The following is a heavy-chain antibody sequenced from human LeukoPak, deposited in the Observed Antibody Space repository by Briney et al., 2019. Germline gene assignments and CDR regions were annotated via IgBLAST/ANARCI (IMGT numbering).Heavy chain of an antibody. Sequence: GGSLRLSCAASGFTFSSYAMSWVRQAPGKGLEWVSAISGSGGSTYYADSVKGRFTISRDNSKNTLYLQMNSLRAEDTAVYYCARPNGSGSYYASSRRYYYGMDVWGQGTTVTVSS. V-gene: IGHV3-23*01. J-gene: IGHJ6*02. CDR2: ISGSGGST. CDR1: GFTFSSYA. D-gene: IGHD3-10*01. CDR3: ARPNGSGSYYASSRRYYYGMDV.